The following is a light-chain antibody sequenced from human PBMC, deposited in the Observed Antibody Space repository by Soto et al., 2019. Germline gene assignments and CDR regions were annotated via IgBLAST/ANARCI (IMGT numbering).Light chain of an antibody. CDR1: SVSSKS. CDR2: DDN. J-gene: IGLJ3*02. V-gene: IGLV3-21*02. CDR3: QVWDTSRDHVV. Sequence: SYELTQPPSVSVAPGQTAIFTREGNSVSSKSVHWYQQKPGQAPVMVVYDDNDRPSGIPERFSGSNSRDTATLTITRVEAGDEAVYYCQVWDTSRDHVVFGGGTKLTVL.